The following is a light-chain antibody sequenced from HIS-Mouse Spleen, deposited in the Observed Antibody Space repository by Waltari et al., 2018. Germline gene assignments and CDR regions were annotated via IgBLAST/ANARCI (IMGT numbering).Light chain of an antibody. CDR3: CSDAGSYNVV. J-gene: IGLJ2*01. CDR1: SSDVGGYNY. CDR2: DVS. Sequence: QSALTQPRSVSGSPGQSVTISCTGTSSDVGGYNYGSWYQQHPGKAPKLMIYDVSKRPSGVPDRFSGSKSGNTASLTISGLQAEDEADYYCCSDAGSYNVVFGGGTKLTVL. V-gene: IGLV2-11*01.